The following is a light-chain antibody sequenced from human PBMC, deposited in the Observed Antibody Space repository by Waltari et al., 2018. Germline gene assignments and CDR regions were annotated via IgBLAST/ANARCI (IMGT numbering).Light chain of an antibody. J-gene: IGKJ2*01. CDR2: WAS. CDR3: QQYYSIPQT. CDR1: QSVLYSSNNKNY. V-gene: IGKV4-1*01. Sequence: DIVMTQSPDSLAVSLGERATINCKSRQSVLYSSNNKNYLAWYQQGPGQPPKLLIYWASTRESGVPDRFSGSGSGTDFALTISSLQAEDVAVYYCQQYYSIPQTFGQGTKLEIK.